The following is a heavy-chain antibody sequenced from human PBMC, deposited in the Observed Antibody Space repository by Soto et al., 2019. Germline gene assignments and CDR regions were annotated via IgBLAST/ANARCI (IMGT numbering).Heavy chain of an antibody. CDR1: GGSISSYY. Sequence: PSETLSLTCTVSGGSISSYYWSWIRQPPGKGLEWIGYIYYSGSTNYNPSLKSRVTTSVDTSKNQFSLKLSSVTAADTAVYYCARGSWYYDSSGYLDYWGQGTQVTVSS. V-gene: IGHV4-59*01. D-gene: IGHD3-22*01. CDR3: ARGSWYYDSSGYLDY. J-gene: IGHJ4*02. CDR2: IYYSGST.